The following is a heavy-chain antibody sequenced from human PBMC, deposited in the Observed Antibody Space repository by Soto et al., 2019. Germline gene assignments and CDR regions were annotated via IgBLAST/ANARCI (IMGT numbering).Heavy chain of an antibody. CDR2: IWYDGSNK. D-gene: IGHD6-6*01. CDR1: RFTFSSYG. Sequence: LRLSCAASRFTFSSYGMHWVRQAPGKGLEWVAVIWYDGSNKYYADSVKGRFTISRDNSKNTLYLQMNSLRAEDTAVYYCARVQLSSSSLDYYGMDVWGQGTTVTVSS. V-gene: IGHV3-33*01. J-gene: IGHJ6*02. CDR3: ARVQLSSSSLDYYGMDV.